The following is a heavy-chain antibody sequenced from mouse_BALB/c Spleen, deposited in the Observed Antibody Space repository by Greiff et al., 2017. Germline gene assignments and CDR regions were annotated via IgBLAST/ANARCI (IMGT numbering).Heavy chain of an antibody. CDR2: INPDSSTI. Sequence: EVQVIESGGGLVQPGGSLKLSCAASGFDFSRYWMSWVRQAPGKGLEWIGEINPDSSTINYTPSLKDKFIISRDNAKNTLYLQMSKVRSEDTALYYCARRPTMIRGYFDYWGQGTTLTVSS. J-gene: IGHJ2*01. V-gene: IGHV4-1*02. CDR1: GFDFSRYW. D-gene: IGHD2-4*01. CDR3: ARRPTMIRGYFDY.